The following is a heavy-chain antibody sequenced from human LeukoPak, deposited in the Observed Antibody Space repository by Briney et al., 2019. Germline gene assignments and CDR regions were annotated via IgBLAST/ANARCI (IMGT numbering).Heavy chain of an antibody. J-gene: IGHJ3*02. CDR2: IRYDGSNK. CDR3: AKSFLADCSSTSCYGLNAFDI. CDR1: GFTFSSYG. Sequence: PGGSLRLSCAASGFTFSSYGMHWVRQAPGKGLEWVAFIRYDGSNKYYADSVKGRFTISRDNSKNTLYLQMNSLRAEDTAVYYCAKSFLADCSSTSCYGLNAFDIWGQGTMVTVPS. D-gene: IGHD2-2*01. V-gene: IGHV3-30*02.